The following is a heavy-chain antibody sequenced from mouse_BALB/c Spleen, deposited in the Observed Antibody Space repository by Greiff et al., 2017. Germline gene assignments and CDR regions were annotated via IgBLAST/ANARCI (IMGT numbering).Heavy chain of an antibody. CDR2: ISSGSSTI. J-gene: IGHJ2*01. CDR1: GLTFSSFG. Sequence: DVMLVESGGGLVQPGGSRKLSCAASGLTFSSFGMHWVRQAPEKGLEWVAYISSGSSTIYYADTVKGRFTISRDNPKNTLFLQMTSLRSEDTAMYYCARSGRSGSYFDYWGQGTTLTVSS. V-gene: IGHV5-17*02. CDR3: ARSGRSGSYFDY. D-gene: IGHD1-2*01.